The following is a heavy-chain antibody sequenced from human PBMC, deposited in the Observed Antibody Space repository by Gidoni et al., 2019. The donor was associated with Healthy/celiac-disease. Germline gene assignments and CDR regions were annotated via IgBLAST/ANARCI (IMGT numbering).Heavy chain of an antibody. V-gene: IGHV4-34*01. CDR2: INHSGST. J-gene: IGHJ4*02. Sequence: QVQLQQWGAGLLKPLETLSLTCAVYGGSFSGYYWSWIRQPPGKGLEWIGEINHSGSTNYNPSLKSRVTISVDTSKNQFSLKLSSVTAADTAVYYCARGGPYDYWGQGTLVTVSS. CDR1: GGSFSGYY. CDR3: ARGGPYDY. D-gene: IGHD3-3*01.